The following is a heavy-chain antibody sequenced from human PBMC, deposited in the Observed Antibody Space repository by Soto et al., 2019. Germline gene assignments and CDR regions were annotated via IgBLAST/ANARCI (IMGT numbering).Heavy chain of an antibody. CDR2: IYHSGST. Sequence: SETLSLTCAVSGGSISSGGYSWSWIRQPPGKGLEWIGYIYHSGSTYYNPSLKSRVTISVDRSKNQFSLKLSSVTAADTAVYYCARAAAMVRGVTPPFDYWGQGTLVTVSS. D-gene: IGHD3-10*01. J-gene: IGHJ4*02. V-gene: IGHV4-30-2*01. CDR3: ARAAAMVRGVTPPFDY. CDR1: GGSISSGGYS.